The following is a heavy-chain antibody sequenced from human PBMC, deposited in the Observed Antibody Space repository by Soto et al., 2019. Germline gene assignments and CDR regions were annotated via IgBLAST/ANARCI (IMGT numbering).Heavy chain of an antibody. V-gene: IGHV1-69*13. CDR1: GGTFSSYA. J-gene: IGHJ4*02. D-gene: IGHD6-13*01. CDR2: IIPIFGTA. CDR3: ASLRYPGIAAAGPEFDY. Sequence: SVKVSCKASGGTFSSYAISWVRQAPGQGLEWMGGIIPIFGTANYAQKFQGRVTITADESTSTANMELSSLRSEDTAEYYCASLRYPGIAAAGPEFDYWGQGTLVTVSS.